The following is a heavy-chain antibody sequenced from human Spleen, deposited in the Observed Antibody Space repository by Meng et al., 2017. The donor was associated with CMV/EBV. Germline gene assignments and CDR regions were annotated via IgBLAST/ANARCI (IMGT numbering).Heavy chain of an antibody. CDR1: GFTFNNYA. CDR3: ARVHKEYYHDNTGYYGHFYGLDV. V-gene: IGHV3-33*01. Sequence: GESLKISCAASGFTFNNYAMHWVRQAPGKGLEWVAVVWYDGSAKYYADSVKGRFTVSRDNSKNTLYLQMNSLRAEDTAVYHCARVHKEYYHDNTGYYGHFYGLDVWGQGTTVTVSS. D-gene: IGHD3-22*01. J-gene: IGHJ6*02. CDR2: VWYDGSAK.